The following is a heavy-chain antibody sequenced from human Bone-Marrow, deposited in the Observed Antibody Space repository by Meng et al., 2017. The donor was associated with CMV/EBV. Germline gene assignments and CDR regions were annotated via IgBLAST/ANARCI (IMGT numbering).Heavy chain of an antibody. J-gene: IGHJ4*02. CDR3: AKWYEYSSSSGGDY. D-gene: IGHD6-6*01. CDR1: GFTFSSYA. Sequence: GESLKISCAASGFTFSSYAMSWVRQAPGKGLEWVSVIYSGGSSTYYADSVKGRFTISRDNSKNTLYLQMNSLRAEDTAVYYCAKWYEYSSSSGGDYWGQGTQVTVSS. CDR2: IYSGGSST. V-gene: IGHV3-23*03.